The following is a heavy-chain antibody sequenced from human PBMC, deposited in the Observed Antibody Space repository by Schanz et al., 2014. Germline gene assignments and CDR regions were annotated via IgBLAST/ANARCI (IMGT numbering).Heavy chain of an antibody. Sequence: QVQLVQSGAEVKKPGASVKVSCTASGFNFNNYDINWVRQATGQGLEWMGWMNPKTGNTDHAQKCQGRVTMTTDTSTSTAYMALTDLRSDDTAVYYCARDRRFFDRDDLYYFDSWGQGTLVTVSS. CDR1: GFNFNNYD. CDR2: MNPKTGNT. D-gene: IGHD3-3*01. CDR3: ARDRRFFDRDDLYYFDS. J-gene: IGHJ4*02. V-gene: IGHV1-8*01.